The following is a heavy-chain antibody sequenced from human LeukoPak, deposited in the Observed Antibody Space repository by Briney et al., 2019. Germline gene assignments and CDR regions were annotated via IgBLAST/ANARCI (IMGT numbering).Heavy chain of an antibody. CDR2: ISSSSSYI. CDR3: ARVHGGCSSTSCYVDY. D-gene: IGHD2-2*01. V-gene: IGHV3-21*01. Sequence: GGPLRLSCAASGFTFSSYSMNWVRQAPGKGLEWVSSISSSSSYIYYADSVKGRFTISRDNAKNSLYLQMNSLRAEDTAVYYCARVHGGCSSTSCYVDYWGQGTLVTVSS. CDR1: GFTFSSYS. J-gene: IGHJ4*02.